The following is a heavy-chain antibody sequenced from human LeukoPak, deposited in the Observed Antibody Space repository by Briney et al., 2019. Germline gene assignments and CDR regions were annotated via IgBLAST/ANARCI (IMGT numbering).Heavy chain of an antibody. J-gene: IGHJ4*02. CDR1: GYTFTGYY. CDR3: ARDGYCSSTSCLDY. V-gene: IGHV1-2*02. CDR2: INPNSGGT. Sequence: ASVKVSCKASGYTFTGYYMHWVRQAPGQGLEWMGWINPNSGGTNYAQKFQGRVTMTRGTSISTAYMELSRLRSDDTAVYYCARDGYCSSTSCLDYWGQGTLVTVSS. D-gene: IGHD2-2*03.